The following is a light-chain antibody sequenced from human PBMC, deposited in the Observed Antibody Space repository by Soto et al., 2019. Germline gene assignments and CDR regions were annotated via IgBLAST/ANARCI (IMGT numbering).Light chain of an antibody. J-gene: IGKJ1*01. CDR1: QGIGNA. CDR2: GAS. V-gene: IGKV1-6*01. CDR3: LQDSDYPWT. Sequence: VGEGKTLYFRASQGIGNALGWYQQKPGKPPKVLIYGASNLQSGVPPRLSGSGAGTDFTLAICSLQPEDSATYYCLQDSDYPWTFGQGTKVDIK.